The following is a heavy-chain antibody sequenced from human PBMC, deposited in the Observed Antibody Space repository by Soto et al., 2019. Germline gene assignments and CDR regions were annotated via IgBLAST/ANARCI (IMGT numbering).Heavy chain of an antibody. J-gene: IGHJ3*02. CDR2: IWYDGSNK. D-gene: IGHD3-22*01. CDR3: AREGSTMIVADAFDI. V-gene: IGHV3-33*01. Sequence: QVQLVESGGGVVQPGRSLRLSCAASGFTFSSYGMHWVRQAPGKGLEWVAVIWYDGSNKYYADSVKGRFTISRDNSKNTLNLQMNSLRSEDTAVYYCAREGSTMIVADAFDIWGQGTMVTVSS. CDR1: GFTFSSYG.